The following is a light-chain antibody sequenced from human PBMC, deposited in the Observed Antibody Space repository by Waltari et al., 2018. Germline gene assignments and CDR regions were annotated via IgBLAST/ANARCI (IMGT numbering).Light chain of an antibody. V-gene: IGKV3-15*01. Sequence: EIVMTQPPATLSVSPGERATLSCRASQSISSHLAWYQQKPGQAPRLLLFGASSRATGVPVRFRGSGSGTEFTLTISSLQPEDFAVYYCQQYNNWPPLTFGGGTKVEIK. CDR1: QSISSH. J-gene: IGKJ4*01. CDR2: GAS. CDR3: QQYNNWPPLT.